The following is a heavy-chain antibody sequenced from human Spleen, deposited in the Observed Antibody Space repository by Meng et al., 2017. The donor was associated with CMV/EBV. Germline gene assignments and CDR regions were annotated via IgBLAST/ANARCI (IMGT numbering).Heavy chain of an antibody. J-gene: IGHJ4*02. CDR3: AKYSAVGERLYYFDY. V-gene: IGHV3-23*01. CDR1: GLTFSDSC. Sequence: GESLKISCEASGLTFSDSCMSWVRQAPGKGLEWVSAIGAKAGGTYYADSVKGRFAISRDNAKNTLFLQMNSLRAEDTAVYYCAKYSAVGERLYYFDYWGQGTLVTVSS. CDR2: IGAKAGGT. D-gene: IGHD2-21*01.